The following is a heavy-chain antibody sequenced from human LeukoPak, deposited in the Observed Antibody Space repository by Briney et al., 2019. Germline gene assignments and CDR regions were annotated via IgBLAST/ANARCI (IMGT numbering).Heavy chain of an antibody. Sequence: ASETLSLTCTVSGGSITSSNYYWGWIRQPPGKGLEWIGSFYYSGSTNYNPSLKSRVTISVDTSKNQFSLKLSSVTAADTAVYYCVYYYGSGSVEYWGQGTLVTVAS. CDR2: FYYSGST. V-gene: IGHV4-39*01. CDR3: VYYYGSGSVEY. J-gene: IGHJ4*02. CDR1: GGSITSSNYY. D-gene: IGHD3-10*01.